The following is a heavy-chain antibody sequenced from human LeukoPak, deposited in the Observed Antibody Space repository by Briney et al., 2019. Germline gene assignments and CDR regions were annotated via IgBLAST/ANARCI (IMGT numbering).Heavy chain of an antibody. J-gene: IGHJ4*02. CDR2: IIPIFGTA. Sequence: SVKVSCKASGGTFSSYAISWVRQAPGQGLEWMGGIIPIFGTANYAQKFQGRVTITADESTSTAYMELSSLRAEDTAVYYCVIPPHYYDSGGDDYWGQGTLVTVSS. V-gene: IGHV1-69*13. CDR3: VIPPHYYDSGGDDY. D-gene: IGHD3-22*01. CDR1: GGTFSSYA.